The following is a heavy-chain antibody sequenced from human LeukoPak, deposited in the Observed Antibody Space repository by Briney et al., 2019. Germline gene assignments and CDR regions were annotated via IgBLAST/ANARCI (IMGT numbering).Heavy chain of an antibody. D-gene: IGHD1-26*01. CDR3: ARRSAFPSWELLRTDFDY. CDR2: IYYSGST. Sequence: SETLSLTCTVFGGSISSSSYYWGWIRQPPGKGLEWIGSIYYSGSTYYNPSLKSRVTISVDTSKNQFSLKLSSVTAADTAVYYCARRSAFPSWELLRTDFDYWGQGTLVTVSS. CDR1: GGSISSSSYY. J-gene: IGHJ4*02. V-gene: IGHV4-39*01.